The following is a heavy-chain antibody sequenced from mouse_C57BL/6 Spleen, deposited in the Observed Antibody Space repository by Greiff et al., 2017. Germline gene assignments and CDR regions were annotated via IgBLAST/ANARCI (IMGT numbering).Heavy chain of an antibody. CDR2: IDPENGDT. D-gene: IGHD1-1*01. J-gene: IGHJ4*01. Sequence: VQLQQSGAELVRPGASVKLSCTASGFNIKDDYMHWVKQRPEQGLEWIGWIDPENGDTEYASKFQGKATITADTSSNTAYLQLSSLTSEDTAVYYCTTALTTVVARDAMDYWGQGTSVTVSS. CDR3: TTALTTVVARDAMDY. V-gene: IGHV14-4*01. CDR1: GFNIKDDY.